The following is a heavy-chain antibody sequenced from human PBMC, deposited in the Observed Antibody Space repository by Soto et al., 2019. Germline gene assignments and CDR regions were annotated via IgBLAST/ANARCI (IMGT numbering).Heavy chain of an antibody. D-gene: IGHD5-18*01. CDR1: GGTFSSYA. CDR3: ARKAGIQLWLNHWFDP. J-gene: IGHJ5*02. Sequence: QVQLVRSGAEVKKPGSSVKVSCKASGGTFSSYAISWVRQAPGQGLEWMGGIIPIFGTANYAQKFQGRVTITADESTSTAYMELSSLRSEDTAVYYCARKAGIQLWLNHWFDPWGQGTLVTVSS. V-gene: IGHV1-69*01. CDR2: IIPIFGTA.